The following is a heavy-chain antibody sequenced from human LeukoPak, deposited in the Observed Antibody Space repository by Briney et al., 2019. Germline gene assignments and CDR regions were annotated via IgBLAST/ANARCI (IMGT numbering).Heavy chain of an antibody. V-gene: IGHV3-11*06. CDR1: GFTFSDYY. CDR2: ISSSSYT. D-gene: IGHD5-12*01. CDR3: ARDKRGYSGYDYDY. Sequence: GGSLRLSCAASGFTFSDYYMSWIRQAPGKGLEWVSYISSSSYTNYADSVKGRFTISRDNAKSSLYLQMNSLRAEGTAVYYCARDKRGYSGYDYDYWGQGTLVTVSS. J-gene: IGHJ4*02.